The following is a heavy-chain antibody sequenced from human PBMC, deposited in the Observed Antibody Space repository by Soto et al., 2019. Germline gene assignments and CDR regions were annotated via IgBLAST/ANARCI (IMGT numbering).Heavy chain of an antibody. CDR1: GFSFSDYS. D-gene: IGHD2-2*01. CDR2: ISGSGGST. V-gene: IGHV3-23*01. Sequence: PGGSLRLSCAASGFSFSDYSMNWVRQAPGKGLEWVSGISGSGGSTYYADSVKGRFTISRDNSKNTLYLQMNSLRAEDTAVYYCAKDTNVVPAASDVNNWFDPWGQGTLVTVSS. CDR3: AKDTNVVPAASDVNNWFDP. J-gene: IGHJ5*02.